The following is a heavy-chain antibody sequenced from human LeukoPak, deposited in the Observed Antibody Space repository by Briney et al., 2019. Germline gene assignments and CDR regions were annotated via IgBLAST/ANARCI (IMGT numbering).Heavy chain of an antibody. CDR1: GGSISSYY. Sequence: ASETLSLTCTVSGGSISSYYWSWIRQPPGKGLEWIGYIYYSGSTNYNPSLKSRVTISVDTSKNQFSLKLSSVTAADTAVYYCARVGSSGWYYYWGQGTLVTVSS. CDR2: IYYSGST. V-gene: IGHV4-59*08. D-gene: IGHD6-19*01. CDR3: ARVGSSGWYYY. J-gene: IGHJ4*02.